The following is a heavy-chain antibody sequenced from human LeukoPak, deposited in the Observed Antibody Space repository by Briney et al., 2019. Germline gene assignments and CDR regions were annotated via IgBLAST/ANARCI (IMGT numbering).Heavy chain of an antibody. D-gene: IGHD5-12*01. V-gene: IGHV3-23*01. Sequence: GGSLRLSCAASGFTFSSYVMTWVRQAPGKGLEWVSAISGSGGSTYSADSVKGRFTISRDNSETTLYLQLNSLRAEDTATYYCAKDDTPARWLRSPQVFDYWGQGTLVTVSS. CDR2: ISGSGGST. J-gene: IGHJ4*02. CDR1: GFTFSSYV. CDR3: AKDDTPARWLRSPQVFDY.